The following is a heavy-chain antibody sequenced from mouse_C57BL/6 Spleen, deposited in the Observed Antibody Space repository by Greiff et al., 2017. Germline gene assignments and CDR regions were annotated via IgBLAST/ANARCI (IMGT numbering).Heavy chain of an antibody. CDR2: IDPENGDT. Sequence: VQLQQSGAELVRPGASVTLSCTASGFNIKDDYMHWVKQRPEQGLEWIGWIDPENGDTEYASKFQGKATITADTDSNTAYLQLSILTSEDTAVYYCTTDGNYGYYFDYWGQGTTRTVSS. D-gene: IGHD2-1*01. CDR3: TTDGNYGYYFDY. V-gene: IGHV14-4*01. J-gene: IGHJ2*01. CDR1: GFNIKDDY.